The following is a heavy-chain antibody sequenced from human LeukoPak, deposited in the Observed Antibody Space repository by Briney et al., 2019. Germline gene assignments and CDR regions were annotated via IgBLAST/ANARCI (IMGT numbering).Heavy chain of an antibody. CDR2: IYYSGST. CDR1: GGSISTYY. Sequence: SETLSLTCTVSGGSISTYYWSWIRQPPGKGLEWIGYIYYSGSTNYNLSLKSRVTISVDTSKNQFSLKLSSVTAADTAVYYCARGMATVYFDYWGQETLVTVSS. D-gene: IGHD5-24*01. J-gene: IGHJ4*02. V-gene: IGHV4-59*01. CDR3: ARGMATVYFDY.